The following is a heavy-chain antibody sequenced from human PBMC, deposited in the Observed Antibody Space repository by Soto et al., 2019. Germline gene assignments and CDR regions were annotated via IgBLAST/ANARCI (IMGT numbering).Heavy chain of an antibody. CDR3: ARGRGYCGGTNCYLDY. J-gene: IGHJ4*02. Sequence: SLRLSCAASGLSFSSHSMKWVRQAPGKGLEWVSYISSSGSTIYYADSVKGRFTISRDNAKNSLYLQMNSLRDDDTAVYYCARGRGYCGGTNCYLDYGGQGTLVTVSS. CDR1: GLSFSSHS. V-gene: IGHV3-48*02. D-gene: IGHD2-21*01. CDR2: ISSSGSTI.